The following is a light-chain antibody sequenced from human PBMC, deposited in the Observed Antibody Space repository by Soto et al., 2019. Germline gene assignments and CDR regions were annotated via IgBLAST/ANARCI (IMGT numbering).Light chain of an antibody. V-gene: IGLV4-60*03. CDR3: ETWYINSLI. J-gene: IGLJ2*01. CDR2: LEGSGNY. Sequence: QSVLTQSSSASASLGSSVKLTCTLSSGHSTYIISWHQHQPGKAPRYLMKLEGSGNYNKGSGVPDRFSGSSSGADRYLIISHLQSEDEDDYHCETWYINSLIFGGGTKVTVL. CDR1: SGHSTYI.